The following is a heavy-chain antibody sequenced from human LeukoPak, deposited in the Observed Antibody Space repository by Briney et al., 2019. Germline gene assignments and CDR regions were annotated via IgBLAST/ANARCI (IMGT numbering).Heavy chain of an antibody. CDR1: EFTVSSNY. D-gene: IGHD3-22*01. V-gene: IGHV3-53*01. J-gene: IGHJ4*02. CDR3: ASRTYYYDSSGYYHTHFDY. Sequence: GGSLRLSCAASEFTVSSNYMSWVRQAPGKGLEWVSVIYSAGSTYYADSVKGRFTISRDNSRNTLYLQMNSLRAEDAAVYYCASRTYYYDSSGYYHTHFDYWGQGTLVTVSS. CDR2: IYSAGST.